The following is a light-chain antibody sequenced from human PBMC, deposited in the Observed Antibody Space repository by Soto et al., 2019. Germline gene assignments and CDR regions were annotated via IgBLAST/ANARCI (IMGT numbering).Light chain of an antibody. J-gene: IGLJ2*01. Sequence: LTQPASVSGSPGQSITISCTGTSSDVGGYNYVSWYQQHPGKAPKLMIYEVSNRPSEVSNRFSGSKSGNTASLTISGLQAEDEGNYYCSSYTSGSTLVVFGGGTKLTVL. CDR1: SSDVGGYNY. CDR2: EVS. CDR3: SSYTSGSTLVV. V-gene: IGLV2-14*01.